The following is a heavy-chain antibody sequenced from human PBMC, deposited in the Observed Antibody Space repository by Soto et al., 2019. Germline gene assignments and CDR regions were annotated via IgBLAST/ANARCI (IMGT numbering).Heavy chain of an antibody. CDR1: GFTFSGSA. CDR2: IRSKANSYAT. CDR3: ARVSSSPYNWFDP. V-gene: IGHV3-73*01. Sequence: GGSLRLSCAASGFTFSGSAMHWVRQASGKGLEWVGRIRSKANSYATAYAASVKGRFTISRDDSKNTAYLQMNSLKTADTAVYYCARVSSSPYNWFDPWGQGTLVTVSS. J-gene: IGHJ5*02. D-gene: IGHD6-6*01.